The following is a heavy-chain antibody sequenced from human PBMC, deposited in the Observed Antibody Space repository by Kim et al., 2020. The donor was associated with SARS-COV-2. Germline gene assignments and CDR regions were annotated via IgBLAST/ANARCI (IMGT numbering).Heavy chain of an antibody. J-gene: IGHJ4*02. V-gene: IGHV4-31*02. D-gene: IGHD4-17*01. CDR3: TRASYGGPFDY. Sequence: TTYYNPSLKSRLTISVDTSKNQFSLKLSSVTAADTAVYYCTRASYGGPFDYWGQGTLVTVSS. CDR2: TT.